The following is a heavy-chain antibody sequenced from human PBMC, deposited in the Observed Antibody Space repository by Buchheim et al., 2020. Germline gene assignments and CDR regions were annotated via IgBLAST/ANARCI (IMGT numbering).Heavy chain of an antibody. D-gene: IGHD6-13*01. CDR3: ARFAGYSSSWYDGIDF. CDR1: GGSFSGYY. CDR2: INHSGST. Sequence: QVQLQQWGAGLLKPSETLSLTCAVYGGSFSGYYWSWIRQPPGKGLEWIGKINHSGSTNYNPSLKSRVTISVDTSKNQFSLKLSSVTAADTAVYYCARFAGYSSSWYDGIDFWGQGTL. J-gene: IGHJ4*02. V-gene: IGHV4-34*01.